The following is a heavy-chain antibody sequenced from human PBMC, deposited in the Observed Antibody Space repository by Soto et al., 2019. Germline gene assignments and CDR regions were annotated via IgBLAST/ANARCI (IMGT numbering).Heavy chain of an antibody. CDR3: ARGAQGFFPVSGIYFYFDH. CDR1: GYTFTGYY. J-gene: IGHJ4*02. D-gene: IGHD3-22*01. CDR2: INPNSGGT. V-gene: IGHV1-2*02. Sequence: ASVKVSCKASGYTFTGYYMHWVRQAPGQGLEWMGWINPNSGGTNVAQAFQDRVTMTADTSITTAYMDLARLRPDDTAIFYCARGAQGFFPVSGIYFYFDHWGQGTPVTVSS.